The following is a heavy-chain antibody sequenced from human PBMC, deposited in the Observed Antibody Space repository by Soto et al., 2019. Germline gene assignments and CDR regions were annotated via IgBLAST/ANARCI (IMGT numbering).Heavy chain of an antibody. Sequence: QVHLVESGGGRVKPGGSLRVSCAASGFTLSDYYMSWVRQAPGKGLEWVSYISDTGRTIYYADSVRGRFTVSRDNAKNALFLQINSLRAEDTAVYYCARVDNRRMPFTGVAFDYWGQGTPVTVS. CDR1: GFTLSDYY. V-gene: IGHV3-11*01. CDR2: ISDTGRTI. CDR3: ARVDNRRMPFTGVAFDY. J-gene: IGHJ4*02. D-gene: IGHD2-2*03.